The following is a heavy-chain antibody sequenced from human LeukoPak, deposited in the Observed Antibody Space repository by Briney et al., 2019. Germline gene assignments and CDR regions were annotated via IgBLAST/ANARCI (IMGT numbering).Heavy chain of an antibody. CDR1: GFTFSSYA. V-gene: IGHV3-23*01. CDR3: AKLRGYYDSSGYFDY. J-gene: IGHJ4*02. D-gene: IGHD3-22*01. CDR2: ISGSGCST. Sequence: GGSLRLSCAASGFTFSSYAMSWVRQAPAKGLAWVSGISGSGCSTYYADSVKGRFTISRDNSKNTLYLQMNRLSAEATAVYYCAKLRGYYDSSGYFDYWGQGTLVTVSS.